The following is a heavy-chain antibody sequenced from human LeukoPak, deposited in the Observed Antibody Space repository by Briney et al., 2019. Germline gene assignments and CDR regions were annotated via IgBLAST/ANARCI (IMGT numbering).Heavy chain of an antibody. CDR2: ISTSGGDT. J-gene: IGHJ4*02. D-gene: IGHD2-15*01. CDR3: AKSRSGGGSCYNY. Sequence: PGGSLRLSCAASGFTFTDSAMTWVRQAPGKGLEWVSAISTSGGDTIYTDSVKDRFTISRDNSKNTLYLQMNSLRAEDTAVYYCAKSRSGGGSCYNYWGQGTLVTVSS. CDR1: GFTFTDSA. V-gene: IGHV3-23*01.